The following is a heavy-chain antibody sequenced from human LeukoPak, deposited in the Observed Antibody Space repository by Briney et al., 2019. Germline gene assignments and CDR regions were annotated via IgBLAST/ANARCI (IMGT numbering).Heavy chain of an antibody. CDR1: GFTINIYA. Sequence: GGSLRLSCAPSGFTINIYAMTWVRQAPGKGLEWVSSITVNGGGISYADSVKGRFTISRDNSKNTLYLQMNSLRAEDTAVYYCAKDSTYYYDSSGYYYPWGYFQHWGQGTLVTVSS. J-gene: IGHJ1*01. CDR3: AKDSTYYYDSSGYYYPWGYFQH. D-gene: IGHD3-22*01. CDR2: ITVNGGGI. V-gene: IGHV3-23*01.